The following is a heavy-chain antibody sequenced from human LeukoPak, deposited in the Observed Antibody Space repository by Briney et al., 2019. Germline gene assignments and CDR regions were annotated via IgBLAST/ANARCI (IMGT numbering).Heavy chain of an antibody. CDR1: GFTFTSYA. V-gene: IGHV4-34*01. Sequence: GSMRLSCVASGFTFTSYAMSWVRQAPGKGLEWIGEINHSGNTKYNPSLKSRVTISVDTSKNQFSLKLNSVTAADTAVYYCASRGGYRFRFTDYYYYYMDVWGNGTTVTVSS. CDR2: INHSGNT. CDR3: ASRGGYRFRFTDYYYYYMDV. D-gene: IGHD5-12*01. J-gene: IGHJ6*03.